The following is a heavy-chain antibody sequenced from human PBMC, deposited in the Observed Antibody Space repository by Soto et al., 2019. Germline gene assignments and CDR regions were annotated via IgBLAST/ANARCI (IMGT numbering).Heavy chain of an antibody. CDR2: INPIVSMS. D-gene: IGHD3-10*01. J-gene: IGHJ4*02. CDR3: AASYGSGYRAFDY. Sequence: SVKVSCKASGDTFSFYTINWVRQAPGLGLGWVGRINPIVSMSNYAQKFQGRVSMTADKSTSTAYMELRSLRSDDTAMYFCAASYGSGYRAFDYWGQGALVTVSS. CDR1: GDTFSFYT. V-gene: IGHV1-69*02.